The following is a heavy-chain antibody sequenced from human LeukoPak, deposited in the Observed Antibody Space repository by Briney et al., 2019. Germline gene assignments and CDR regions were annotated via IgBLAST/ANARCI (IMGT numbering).Heavy chain of an antibody. CDR2: ISAYNGNT. V-gene: IGHV1-18*01. CDR3: ARDPRDGYIDY. D-gene: IGHD5-24*01. CDR1: GYTFTSYG. J-gene: IGHJ4*02. Sequence: ASGKVSCKASGYTFTSYGIIWVRQAPGQGLEWMGWISAYNGNTNDAQKLHGRVTMTTDTSTSTAYMELRSLRSDDPAVYYCARDPRDGYIDYWGQGTLVTVSS.